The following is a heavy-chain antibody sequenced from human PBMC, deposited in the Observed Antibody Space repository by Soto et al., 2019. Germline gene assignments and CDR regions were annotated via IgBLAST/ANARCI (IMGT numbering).Heavy chain of an antibody. CDR2: IYYSGST. CDR3: ARDRSYCGGDCYHAFYY. D-gene: IGHD2-21*02. J-gene: IGHJ4*02. Sequence: SETLSLTCTVSGGSISSGGYYWSWIRQHPGKGLEWIGYIYYSGSTYYNPSLKSRVTISVDTSKNQFSLKLSSVTAADTAVYYRARDRSYCGGDCYHAFYYWGQGTLVTVSS. V-gene: IGHV4-31*03. CDR1: GGSISSGGYY.